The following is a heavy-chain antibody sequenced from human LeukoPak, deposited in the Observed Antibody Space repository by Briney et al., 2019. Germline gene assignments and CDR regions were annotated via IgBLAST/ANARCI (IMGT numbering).Heavy chain of an antibody. CDR1: GFTFSSYW. D-gene: IGHD3-10*01. Sequence: GGSLRLPCAASGFTFSSYWMTWVRQAPGKGLEWVANINHFGNEEYYVDSVKGRFTISRDNAKNSLYLQMNSLRAEDTAVYYCGRGKVWSRTYFDFWGQGTLVTVSS. V-gene: IGHV3-7*01. J-gene: IGHJ4*02. CDR3: GRGKVWSRTYFDF. CDR2: INHFGNEE.